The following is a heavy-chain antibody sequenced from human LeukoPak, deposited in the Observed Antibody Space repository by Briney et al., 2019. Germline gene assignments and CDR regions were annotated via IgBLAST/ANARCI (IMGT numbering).Heavy chain of an antibody. J-gene: IGHJ4*02. V-gene: IGHV4-39*01. CDR1: GGSISSSSYF. CDR2: IYYSGST. Sequence: SETLSLTCTVSGGSISSSSYFWGWIRQPPGKGLEWFGSIYYSGSTFYNPSLKSRVTISVDTSKNQFSLKVSSVTAADTAVYYCARPPGGDITLISDWGQGTLVTVSS. D-gene: IGHD3-22*01. CDR3: ARPPGGDITLISD.